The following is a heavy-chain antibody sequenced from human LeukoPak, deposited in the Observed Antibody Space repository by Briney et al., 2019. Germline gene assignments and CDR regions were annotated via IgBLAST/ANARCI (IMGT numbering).Heavy chain of an antibody. CDR2: ISSSGGST. J-gene: IGHJ4*02. CDR1: RFTFSSYG. CDR3: AKDRLPLSSAYYYLPFDY. Sequence: GGSLRLSCAASRFTFSSYGMSWVRQAPGKGLEWASGISSSGGSTYYADSVKGRFTISRDNSKNTLYPQMNSLRAEDTAVYYCAKDRLPLSSAYYYLPFDYWGQGTLVTVSS. D-gene: IGHD3-22*01. V-gene: IGHV3-23*01.